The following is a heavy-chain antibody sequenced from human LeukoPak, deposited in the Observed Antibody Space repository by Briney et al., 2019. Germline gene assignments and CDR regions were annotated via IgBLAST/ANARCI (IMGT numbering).Heavy chain of an antibody. CDR2: IYHSGST. V-gene: IGHV4-30-2*01. D-gene: IGHD4-11*01. J-gene: IGHJ4*02. Sequence: SETLSLTCTVSGGSISSGGYYWSWIRQPPGKGLEWIGYIYHSGSTYYNPSLKSRVTISVDRSKNQFSLKLSSVTAADTAVYYCARLIRTVTGDMYFDYWGQGTLVTVSS. CDR3: ARLIRTVTGDMYFDY. CDR1: GGSISSGGYY.